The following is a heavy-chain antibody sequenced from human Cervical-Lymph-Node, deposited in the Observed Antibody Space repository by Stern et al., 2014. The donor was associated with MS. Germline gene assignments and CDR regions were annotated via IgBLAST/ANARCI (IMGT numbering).Heavy chain of an antibody. CDR1: GGSVSSTNW. CDR3: ARERQQYCNSEGCSYWYFDL. CDR2: IYHSGAS. Sequence: QVQLVESGPGLVKPSGTLSLTCAVSGGSVSSTNWWSLVRQSPGKGLEWIGNIYHSGASNYRPSLRSRVSISLDNSKNHLSLHLTSVTAADTAVYYCARERQQYCNSEGCSYWYFDLWGRGTLVTVSS. V-gene: IGHV4-4*02. J-gene: IGHJ2*01. D-gene: IGHD2/OR15-2a*01.